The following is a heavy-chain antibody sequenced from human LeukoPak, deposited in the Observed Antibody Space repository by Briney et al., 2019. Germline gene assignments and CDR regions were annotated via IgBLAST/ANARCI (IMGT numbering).Heavy chain of an antibody. CDR3: TTSHSITQTYYDFWSGPDAPKYYFDY. CDR1: GFTFSNAW. Sequence: GGSLRLSCAASGFTFSNAWMSWVRQAPGKGLEWVGRIKSKTDGGTTDYAAPVKGRFTISRDDSKNTLYLQMNSLKTEDTAVYYCTTSHSITQTYYDFWSGPDAPKYYFDYWGQGTLVTVSS. V-gene: IGHV3-15*01. D-gene: IGHD3-3*01. J-gene: IGHJ4*02. CDR2: IKSKTDGGTT.